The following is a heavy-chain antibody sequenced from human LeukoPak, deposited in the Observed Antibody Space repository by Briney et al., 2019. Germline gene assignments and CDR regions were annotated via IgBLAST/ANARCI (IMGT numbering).Heavy chain of an antibody. J-gene: IGHJ6*02. CDR1: GGSISSGGYS. Sequence: KPSETLSLTCAVSGGSISSGGYSWSWIRQPPGKGLEWIWYIYYSGSTNYNPSLKSRVTISVDTSKNQFSLKLSSVTAADTAVYYCARAYCSGGSCYGNYYYYGMDVWGQGTTVTVSS. V-gene: IGHV4-61*08. CDR3: ARAYCSGGSCYGNYYYYGMDV. CDR2: IYYSGST. D-gene: IGHD2-15*01.